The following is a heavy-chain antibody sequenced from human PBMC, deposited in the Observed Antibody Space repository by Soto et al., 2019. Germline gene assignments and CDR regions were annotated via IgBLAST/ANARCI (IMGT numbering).Heavy chain of an antibody. J-gene: IGHJ4*01. CDR2: IWYDGSNK. Sequence: GGSLRLSCAASGFTFSSYGMHWVRQAPGKGLEWVAVIWYDGSNKYYADSVKGRFTISRDNSKNTLYLQMNSLRAEDTAVYYWAPASPEEVVQRCGYWGSGSLV. V-gene: IGHV3-33*01. CDR3: APASPEEVVQRCGY. CDR1: GFTFSSYG. D-gene: IGHD6-25*01.